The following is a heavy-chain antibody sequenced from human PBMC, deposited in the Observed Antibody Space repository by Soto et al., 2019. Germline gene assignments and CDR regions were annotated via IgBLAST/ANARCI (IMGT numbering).Heavy chain of an antibody. CDR3: ARDPGQGIAAAGGYFDL. CDR2: IYHSGST. V-gene: IGHV4-4*02. D-gene: IGHD6-13*01. CDR1: GGSISSSNW. Sequence: QVQLQESGPGLVKPSGTLSLTCAVSGGSISSSNWWSWVRQPPGKGLEWIGEIYHSGSTNYNPSLKSRVTISVDKSKSQFSLKLSSVTAADTAVYYCARDPGQGIAAAGGYFDLWGRGTLVTVSS. J-gene: IGHJ2*01.